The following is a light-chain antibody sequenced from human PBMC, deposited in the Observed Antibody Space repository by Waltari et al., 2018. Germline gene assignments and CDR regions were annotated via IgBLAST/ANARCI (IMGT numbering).Light chain of an antibody. J-gene: IGLJ2*01. V-gene: IGLV2-14*01. Sequence: QSALTPPAYVSGSPGQSLTIPCTGTSSAVGGYNYVSWYQQHPGKAPKLMIYDVSKRPSGVSNRFSGSKSGNTASLTISGLQAEDEADYYCSSYTSSPVFGGGTKLTVL. CDR3: SSYTSSPV. CDR1: SSAVGGYNY. CDR2: DVS.